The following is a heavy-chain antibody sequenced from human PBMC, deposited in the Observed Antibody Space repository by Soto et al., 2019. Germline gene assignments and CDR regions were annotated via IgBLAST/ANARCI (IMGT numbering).Heavy chain of an antibody. CDR2: IKSKTDGGTT. J-gene: IGHJ4*02. CDR3: TIRIYCSGGSCYSVGY. CDR1: GFTFSNAL. Sequence: GGSLRLACAASGFTFSNALMSWVRQAPGKGLEWVGRIKSKTDGGTTDYAAPVKGRFTISRDDSKNTLYLQMNSLKTEDTAVYYCTIRIYCSGGSCYSVGYWGQGTLVTVSS. D-gene: IGHD2-15*01. V-gene: IGHV3-15*01.